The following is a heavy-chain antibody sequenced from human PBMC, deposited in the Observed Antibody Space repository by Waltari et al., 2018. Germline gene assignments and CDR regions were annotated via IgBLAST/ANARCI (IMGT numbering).Heavy chain of an antibody. CDR3: AQDARNYYYDGMDV. CDR2: IYWNDDK. Sequence: QITLKESGPTLVKPTQTLTLTCTFSGFSLSTSGVGVGWIRQPPGKALEWLALIYWNDDKRYSPSLTSRRNSTKDTSKNQVFLTMTNMDPVDTATYYCAQDARNYYYDGMDVGGQGTTVTVSS. CDR1: GFSLSTSGVG. V-gene: IGHV2-5*01. J-gene: IGHJ6*02.